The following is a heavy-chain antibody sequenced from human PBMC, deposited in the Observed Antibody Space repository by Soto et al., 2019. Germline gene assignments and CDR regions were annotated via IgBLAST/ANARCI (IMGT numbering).Heavy chain of an antibody. D-gene: IGHD2-8*01. V-gene: IGHV4-30-4*01. CDR3: AMYAADTRCFDA. CDR1: GGSIRSVDHW. Sequence: SETLSLTCTVSGGSIRSVDHWLSWVRQPPGKGLEWLGYIHAGGTSYVTPSLQSRLSMSVDTSRNQFSLNLNSVTAADTAVYFCAMYAADTRCFDAWGEGTLVTVSS. J-gene: IGHJ5*02. CDR2: IHAGGTS.